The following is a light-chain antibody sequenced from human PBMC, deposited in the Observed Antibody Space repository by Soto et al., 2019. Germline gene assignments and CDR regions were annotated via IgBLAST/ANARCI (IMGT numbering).Light chain of an antibody. J-gene: IGLJ2*01. CDR1: SDDIGGYNL. CDR2: EVT. V-gene: IGLV2-14*02. CDR3: TSFTTRRTLV. Sequence: QSVLTQPASVSGSPGQSITISCSGTSDDIGGYNLVSWYQQYPGKVPKLKIYEVTKRPSGVSNRFSGSKSVNTASLTISGLQADDEAYYYCTSFTTRRTLVFGGGTRSPS.